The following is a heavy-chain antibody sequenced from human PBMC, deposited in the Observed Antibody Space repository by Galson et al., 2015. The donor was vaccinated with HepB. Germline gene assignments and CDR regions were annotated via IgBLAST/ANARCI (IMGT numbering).Heavy chain of an antibody. CDR3: ARGPRITMVRGVYYFDY. V-gene: IGHV1-2*05. CDR2: INPNSGGT. CDR1: GYTFTGYY. D-gene: IGHD3-10*01. J-gene: IGHJ4*02. Sequence: SVKVSCKASGYTFTGYYMHWVRQAPGQGLEWMGRINPNSGGTNYAQKFQGRVTMTRDTSISTAYMELSRLRSDDTVMYYCARGPRITMVRGVYYFDYWGQGTLVTVSS.